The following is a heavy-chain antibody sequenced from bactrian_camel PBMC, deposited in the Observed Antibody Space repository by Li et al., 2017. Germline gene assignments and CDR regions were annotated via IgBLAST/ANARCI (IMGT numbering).Heavy chain of an antibody. Sequence: VQLVESGGDLVQPGGSLRLSCAASGFAFSDYAMSWVRQAPGKGLQWVAGIQNGGAITYYMHSEAVRFTISRDHAKATLDLEMNTLEVEDTAMYYCAYDLPRYCALKVVTTRTRKYGQGTQVTVS. J-gene: IGHJ4*01. D-gene: IGHD5*01. CDR2: IQNGGAIT. V-gene: IGHV3S31*01. CDR1: GFAFSDYA.